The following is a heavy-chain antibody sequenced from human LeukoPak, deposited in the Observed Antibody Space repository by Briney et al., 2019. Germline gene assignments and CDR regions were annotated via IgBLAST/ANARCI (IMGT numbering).Heavy chain of an antibody. CDR1: GFAFTSAW. V-gene: IGHV3-15*01. CDR2: IKSEADGGTS. Sequence: GGSLRLSCAASGFAFTSAWMTWVRQAPGKGLEWVGRIKSEADGGTSDYATAVKGRFIISRNDSDNTPYLQMNSLKTEDTAMYYCCTPSGATALSPSFGLWGQGTLVTVSS. CDR3: CTPSGATALSPSFGL. D-gene: IGHD3-10*01. J-gene: IGHJ4*02.